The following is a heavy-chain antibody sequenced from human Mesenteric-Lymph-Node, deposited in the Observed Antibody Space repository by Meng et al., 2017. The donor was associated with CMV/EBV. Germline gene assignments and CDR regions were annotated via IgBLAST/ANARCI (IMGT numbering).Heavy chain of an antibody. D-gene: IGHD3-3*01. V-gene: IGHV1-18*01. Sequence: ASVTVSCKASGYRLTNHGVSWVRQAPGQGREWMGWIRGIKGNTNYVQRFQGRVTMTTDTSTNTAYMEMRSLRSDDTAVYYCVRDGHDFWGGLDAFDIWGQGTMVTVSS. CDR3: VRDGHDFWGGLDAFDI. J-gene: IGHJ3*02. CDR2: IRGIKGNT. CDR1: GYRLTNHG.